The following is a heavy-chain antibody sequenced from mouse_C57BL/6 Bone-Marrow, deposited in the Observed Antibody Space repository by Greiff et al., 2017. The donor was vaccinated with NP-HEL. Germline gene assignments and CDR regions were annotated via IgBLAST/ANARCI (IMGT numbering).Heavy chain of an antibody. D-gene: IGHD1-1*01. J-gene: IGHJ4*01. CDR1: GYTFTSYW. CDR2: IYPGSGST. Sequence: QVQLQQSGAELVKPGASVKMSCKASGYTFTSYWITWVKQRPGQGLEWIGDIYPGSGSTNYNEKFKSKATLTVDTSSSTAYMQLSSLTSEDSAVYYCARGTVKGSAMDYWGQGTSVTVSS. V-gene: IGHV1-55*01. CDR3: ARGTVKGSAMDY.